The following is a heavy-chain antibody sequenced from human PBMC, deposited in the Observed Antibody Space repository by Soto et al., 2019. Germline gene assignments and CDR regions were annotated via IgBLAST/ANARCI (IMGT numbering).Heavy chain of an antibody. CDR3: AKLPGERYSRSVTRFDP. CDR2: MNPHSGNT. J-gene: IGHJ5*02. CDR1: GYTFTSYD. D-gene: IGHD6-13*01. V-gene: IGHV1-8*01. Sequence: ASVKVSCKASGYTFTSYDINWVRQATGQGLEWMGWMNPHSGNTGYAQKFQGRVTMTRNTSISTAYMELSSLRSDDTAVYYCAKLPGERYSRSVTRFDPCGQGTLVSVSS.